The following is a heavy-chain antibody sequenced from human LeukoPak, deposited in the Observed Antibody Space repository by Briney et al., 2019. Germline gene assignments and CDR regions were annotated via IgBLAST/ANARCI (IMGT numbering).Heavy chain of an antibody. J-gene: IGHJ1*01. CDR3: TKTLAAAGSEYFQH. CDR2: IYWNGGST. D-gene: IGHD6-13*01. CDR1: GLTLDDYG. V-gene: IGHV3-20*04. Sequence: GGSLRLSCAASGLTLDDYGMSWVRQAPGKGVEWVFGIYWNGGSTGYADSVKGRFTIIRDNAKKSLYLQMNSLRVEDTALYYCTKTLAAAGSEYFQHWGQGTLVTVSS.